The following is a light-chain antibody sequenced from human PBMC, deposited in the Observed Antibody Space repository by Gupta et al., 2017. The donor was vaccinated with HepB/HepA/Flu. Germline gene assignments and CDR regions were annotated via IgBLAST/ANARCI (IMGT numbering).Light chain of an antibody. Sequence: EIVVTQSPATLSLSPGERASLSCRTSQSVGNYLAWYQQKPGQALRLLIYDASNRAAGIPARFSGSGSGTDFTLTSSSLETEDFAVYYCQQRSIFAFGGGTKVEIK. V-gene: IGKV3-11*01. CDR1: QSVGNY. CDR2: DAS. J-gene: IGKJ4*01. CDR3: QQRSIFA.